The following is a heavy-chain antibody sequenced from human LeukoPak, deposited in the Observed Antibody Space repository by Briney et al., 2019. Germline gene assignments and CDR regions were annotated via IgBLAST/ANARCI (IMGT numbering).Heavy chain of an antibody. CDR3: ARKVRYYSNWFDP. CDR1: GGSISSHY. J-gene: IGHJ5*02. D-gene: IGHD3-10*01. V-gene: IGHV4-59*11. Sequence: PSETLSLTCTVSGGSISSHYWSWIRQPPGKGLEWIGCIYYSGSTNYNPSLKSRVTISVDTSKTQFSLKLSSVTAADTAVYYCARKVRYYSNWFDPWGQGTLVTVSS. CDR2: IYYSGST.